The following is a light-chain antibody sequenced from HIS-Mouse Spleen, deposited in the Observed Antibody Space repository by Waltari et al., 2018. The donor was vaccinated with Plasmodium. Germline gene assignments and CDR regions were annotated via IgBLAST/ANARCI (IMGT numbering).Light chain of an antibody. CDR2: KAS. Sequence: DIQMTQSPSTLSASVGARVTITCRASQSISSWLAWYQQKPGKAPKLLIYKASSLESGVPLRFSGSGSGTEFILTISSLQPDDFATYYCQQYNSYSSFGQGTKLEIK. CDR3: QQYNSYSS. CDR1: QSISSW. V-gene: IGKV1-5*03. J-gene: IGKJ2*03.